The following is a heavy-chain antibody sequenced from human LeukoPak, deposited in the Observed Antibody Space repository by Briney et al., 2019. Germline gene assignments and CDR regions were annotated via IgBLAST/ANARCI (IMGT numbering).Heavy chain of an antibody. V-gene: IGHV3-23*01. CDR1: GFTFSSYA. Sequence: GGSLRLSCAVSGFTFSSYAMCWVWQAPGKGLEWVSAICGSGGGTYYADSVKGRSTLPRDNYKTPLYLRIKSLRAEDTAVYSCAKDPIVVVVAATGRYFDYWGQGTQVTVSS. J-gene: IGHJ4*02. CDR3: AKDPIVVVVAATGRYFDY. D-gene: IGHD2-15*01. CDR2: ICGSGGGT.